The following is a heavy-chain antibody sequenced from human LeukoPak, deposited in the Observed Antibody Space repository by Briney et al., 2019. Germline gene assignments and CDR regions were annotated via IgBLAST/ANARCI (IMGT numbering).Heavy chain of an antibody. J-gene: IGHJ5*01. CDR3: AEERGLRWPNWFPS. Sequence: PGGSLRLSCAASGFTFSSYSMNWVRQAPGKGLEWVSSISSSSSYIYYADSVKGRFTISRDNAKNSLFLQMDSLRVEDTAVYYGAEERGLRWPNWFPSWGQGTLVTVSS. CDR1: GFTFSSYS. D-gene: IGHD4-23*01. CDR2: ISSSSSYI. V-gene: IGHV3-21*01.